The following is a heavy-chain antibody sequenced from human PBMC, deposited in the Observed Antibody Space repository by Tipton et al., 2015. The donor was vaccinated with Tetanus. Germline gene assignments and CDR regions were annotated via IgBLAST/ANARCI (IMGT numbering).Heavy chain of an antibody. J-gene: IGHJ5*02. CDR1: GASINNYY. CDR3: ARGVRAFYDILTGHPDWFDP. D-gene: IGHD3-9*01. CDR2: IHYSGKT. Sequence: TLSLTCTVSGASINNYYWNWIRQPPGKGLEWIGYIHYSGKTNYNPSLKSRVTLSIDTSRAQFSLKLSSVTPADTAMYYCARGVRAFYDILTGHPDWFDPWGPGIPVTVSS. V-gene: IGHV4-59*01.